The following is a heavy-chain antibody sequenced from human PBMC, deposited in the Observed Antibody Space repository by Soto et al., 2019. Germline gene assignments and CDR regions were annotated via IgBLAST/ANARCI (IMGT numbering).Heavy chain of an antibody. D-gene: IGHD3-10*01. V-gene: IGHV4-31*03. CDR3: ARRSPTYYYGSGSSLGWFDP. CDR1: GGSISSGGYY. J-gene: IGHJ5*02. CDR2: IYYSGST. Sequence: SQTLSLTCTVSGGSISSGGYYWSWIRQHPGKGLEWIGYIYYSGSTYYNPSLKSRVTISVDTSKNQFSLKLSSVTAADTAVYYCARRSPTYYYGSGSSLGWFDPWGQGTLVTVSS.